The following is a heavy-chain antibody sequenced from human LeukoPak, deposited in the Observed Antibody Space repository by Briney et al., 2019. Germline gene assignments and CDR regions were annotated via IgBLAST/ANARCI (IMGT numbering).Heavy chain of an antibody. D-gene: IGHD3-22*01. CDR3: ARARGYYDSSGYYQTSHFDY. J-gene: IGHJ4*02. CDR2: NSAYNGNT. V-gene: IGHV1-18*01. Sequence: ASVKVSCKASGYTFTSYGISWVRRAPGQGFECMGWNSAYNGNTNYAQKFQGRVTMTTDTSTSTAYMELRSLRSDDTAVYYCARARGYYDSSGYYQTSHFDYWGQGTLVTVSS. CDR1: GYTFTSYG.